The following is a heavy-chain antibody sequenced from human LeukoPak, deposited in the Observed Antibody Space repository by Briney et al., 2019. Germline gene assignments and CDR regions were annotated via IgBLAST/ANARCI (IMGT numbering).Heavy chain of an antibody. J-gene: IGHJ4*02. CDR2: INHSGST. CDR3: ARGLARYCSGGSCYVY. V-gene: IGHV4-34*01. Sequence: SETLSLTCAVYGGSFSGYYWSWIRQPPGKGLEWIGEINHSGSTNYNPSLKSRVTISVDTSKNQFSLKLSSVTAADTAVYYCARGLARYCSGGSCYVYWGQGTLVTVPS. D-gene: IGHD2-15*01. CDR1: GGSFSGYY.